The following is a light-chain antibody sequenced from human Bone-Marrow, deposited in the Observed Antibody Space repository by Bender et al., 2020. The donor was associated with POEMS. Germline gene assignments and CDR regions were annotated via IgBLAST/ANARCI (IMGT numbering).Light chain of an antibody. CDR2: EVS. Sequence: QSALTQPPSASGSPGQSVTISCTGTSSDVGDYDYVSWYQQHPGKAPKLMIYEVSKRPSGVPDRFSGSKSGNTASLTVSGLQAEDEADYYCSSYAASNNLGVFGTGTKVTVL. J-gene: IGLJ1*01. CDR3: SSYAASNNLGV. CDR1: SSDVGDYDY. V-gene: IGLV2-8*01.